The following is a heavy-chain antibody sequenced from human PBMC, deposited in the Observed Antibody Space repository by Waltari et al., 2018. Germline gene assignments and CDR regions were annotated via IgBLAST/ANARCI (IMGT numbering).Heavy chain of an antibody. CDR2: IYHSGST. D-gene: IGHD3-16*01. CDR3: ARKSGLGNWYFDL. V-gene: IGHV4-38-2*01. CDR1: GYSISSGYY. J-gene: IGHJ2*01. Sequence: QVQLQESGPGLVKPSETLSLTCAVSGYSISSGYYWGWIRQPPGKGLEWIGSIYHSGSTYYNPSLKSRVTISVDTSKNQFSLKLSSVTAADTAVYYCARKSGLGNWYFDLWGRGTLVTVSS.